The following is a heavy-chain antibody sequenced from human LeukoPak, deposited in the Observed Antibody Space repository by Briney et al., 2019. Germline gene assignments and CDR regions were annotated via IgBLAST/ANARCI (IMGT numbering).Heavy chain of an antibody. CDR3: ARGGHHDPAHDYFNQYMDV. CDR2: ISEGGGT. CDR1: GGSISSYY. V-gene: IGHV4-4*07. J-gene: IGHJ6*03. Sequence: PWETLSLTGIVSGGSISSYYWSWIRQPAGKGLEWIGRISEGGGTNYISSLKSPVTLSVDTSKKQFSLELSSVTAAHTAVYYCARGGHHDPAHDYFNQYMDVWGKGTPVTVS. D-gene: IGHD1-1*01.